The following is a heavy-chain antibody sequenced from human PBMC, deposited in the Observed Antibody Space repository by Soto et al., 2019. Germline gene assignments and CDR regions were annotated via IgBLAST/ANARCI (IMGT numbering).Heavy chain of an antibody. CDR2: IYYSGNT. Sequence: SETLSLTCTVSGGSISSSSYYWGWIRQPPGKGLEWIGSIYYSGNTYYNPSLKSRVTISVDTSKNQLSLKISSVTAADTSVYYCARIVVIPAAPDYYNYYGVDVWGQGTTVTVSS. CDR3: ARIVVIPAAPDYYNYYGVDV. CDR1: GGSISSSSYY. V-gene: IGHV4-39*01. D-gene: IGHD2-2*01. J-gene: IGHJ6*02.